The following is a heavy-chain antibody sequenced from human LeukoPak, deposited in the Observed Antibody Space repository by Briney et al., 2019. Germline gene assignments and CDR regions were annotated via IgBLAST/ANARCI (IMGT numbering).Heavy chain of an antibody. Sequence: SETLSLTCTVSGGSISSYYWSWIRQPPGKGLEWIGYIYYSGSTNYNPSLKSRVTISVDTSKNQFSLKLSSVTAADTAVYYCARLRDGLNWFDPWGQGTLVTVSS. CDR2: IYYSGST. CDR1: GGSISSYY. D-gene: IGHD5-24*01. CDR3: ARLRDGLNWFDP. J-gene: IGHJ5*02. V-gene: IGHV4-59*01.